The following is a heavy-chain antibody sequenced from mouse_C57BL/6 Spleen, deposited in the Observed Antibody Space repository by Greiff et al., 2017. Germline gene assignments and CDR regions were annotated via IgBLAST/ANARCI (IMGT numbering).Heavy chain of an antibody. V-gene: IGHV1-82*01. CDR1: GYAFSSSW. J-gene: IGHJ1*03. Sequence: QVHVKQSGPELVKPGASVKISCKASGYAFSSSWMNWVKQRPGKGLEWIGRIYPGDGDTNYNGKFKGKATLTADNSSSTAYMQLSSLTSEDSAVYICARKRSNYWYFDVWGTGTTVTVSS. D-gene: IGHD2-5*01. CDR3: ARKRSNYWYFDV. CDR2: IYPGDGDT.